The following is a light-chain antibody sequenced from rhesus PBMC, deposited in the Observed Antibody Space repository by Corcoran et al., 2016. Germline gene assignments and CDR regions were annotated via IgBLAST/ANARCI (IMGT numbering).Light chain of an antibody. Sequence: DIQMTQSPSSLSASVGDTVTITCRASQGISSYLNWFQQKPGKAPKLLIYAASSLESGVPSRFSGSGSVTDFTLTISSLQPEDFEVYYCLQHNIYPFPFGPGTKLDIK. CDR2: AAS. CDR1: QGISSY. CDR3: LQHNIYPFP. V-gene: IGKV1-28*03. J-gene: IGKJ3*01.